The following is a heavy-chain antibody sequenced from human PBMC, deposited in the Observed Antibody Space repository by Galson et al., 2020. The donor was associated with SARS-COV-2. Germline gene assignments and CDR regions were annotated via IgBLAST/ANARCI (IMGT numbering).Heavy chain of an antibody. J-gene: IGHJ5*02. CDR1: GGSFSGYY. V-gene: IGHV4-34*01. Sequence: SETLSLTCAVYGGSFSGYYWSWIRQPPGKGLEWIGEINHSGSTNYNPSLKSRVTISVDTSKNQFSLKLSSVTAADTAVYYCARGWGSIAARGVNWFDPWGQGTLVTVSS. CDR2: INHSGST. D-gene: IGHD6-6*01. CDR3: ARGWGSIAARGVNWFDP.